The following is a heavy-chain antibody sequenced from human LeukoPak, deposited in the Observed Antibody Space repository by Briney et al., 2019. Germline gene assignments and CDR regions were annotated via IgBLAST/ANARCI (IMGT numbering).Heavy chain of an antibody. CDR1: GFTFSGFA. D-gene: IGHD5-24*01. V-gene: IGHV3-23*01. CDR2: ISGSGDNT. Sequence: GGSLRLSCAASGFTFSGFAMSWVRQAPGRGLEWVSTISGSGDNTYDADSVKGRFTISRDNSKNTLYLQMDSLRAEDTAIYYCAKALWIIDMAFEYWGQGTLVTVSS. CDR3: AKALWIIDMAFEY. J-gene: IGHJ4*02.